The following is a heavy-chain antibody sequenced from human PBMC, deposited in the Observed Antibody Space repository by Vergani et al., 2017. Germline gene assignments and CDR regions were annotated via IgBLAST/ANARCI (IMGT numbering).Heavy chain of an antibody. CDR1: GFTFSSYD. V-gene: IGHV3-13*04. J-gene: IGHJ6*02. Sequence: EVQLVESGGGLVQPGGSLRLSCAASGFTFSSYDMHWVRQATGKGLEWVSAIGTAGDTYYPGSVKGRFTISRENAKNSLYLQMNSLRAGDTAVYYCARGFFHPSPRTIAAAGMDVWGQGTTVTVS. CDR2: IGTAGDT. CDR3: ARGFFHPSPRTIAAAGMDV. D-gene: IGHD6-13*01.